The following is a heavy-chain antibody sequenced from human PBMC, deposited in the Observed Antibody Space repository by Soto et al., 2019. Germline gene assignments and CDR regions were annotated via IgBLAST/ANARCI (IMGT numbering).Heavy chain of an antibody. CDR1: GGSITNDGYY. Sequence: SETLSLTCTVSGGSITNDGYYWSWIRQPPGKGLEWIGYIYYSGSTYYNLSLKSRVTISVDTSENHFSLMLTSVTAADTAVYYCARYSGYDYLDYWGQGTLVTVSS. CDR2: IYYSGST. CDR3: ARYSGYDYLDY. V-gene: IGHV4-31*03. J-gene: IGHJ4*02. D-gene: IGHD5-12*01.